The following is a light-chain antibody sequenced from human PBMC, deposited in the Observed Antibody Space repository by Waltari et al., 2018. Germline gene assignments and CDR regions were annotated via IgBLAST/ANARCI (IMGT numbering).Light chain of an antibody. CDR1: SSDVGNYNL. CDR2: DDN. J-gene: IGLJ3*02. V-gene: IGLV2-23*01. CDR3: CSYAGSYTWV. Sequence: QSALTQPASVSGSPGQSITISCNGTSSDVGNYNLVSWYQQYPGKAPKVMIYDDNRRPSGVSDRFSGSKSGNTASLTISGVQAEDEADYYCCSYAGSYTWVFGGGTKLTVL.